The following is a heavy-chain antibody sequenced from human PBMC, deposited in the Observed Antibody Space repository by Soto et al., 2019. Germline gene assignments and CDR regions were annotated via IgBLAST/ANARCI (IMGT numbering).Heavy chain of an antibody. Sequence: QVQLVQSGAEVKKPGAAVKVSCKASGYTFNNYGVIWVRQAPGQGLEWMGWISASNGNTNYAQKLQGRVTMTTDTSTSTAYMELRSLRSDDTAVYYCARALGTVFNDAAVYWGQGTLVTVSS. D-gene: IGHD4-17*01. V-gene: IGHV1-18*01. CDR1: GYTFNNYG. CDR2: ISASNGNT. CDR3: ARALGTVFNDAAVY. J-gene: IGHJ4*02.